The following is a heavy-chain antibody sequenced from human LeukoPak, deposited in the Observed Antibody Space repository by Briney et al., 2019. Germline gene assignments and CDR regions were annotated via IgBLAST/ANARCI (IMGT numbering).Heavy chain of an antibody. CDR1: GGSISSGGYY. D-gene: IGHD6-6*01. J-gene: IGHJ2*01. CDR3: ARELEYSSSSSLNWYFDL. V-gene: IGHV4-31*03. Sequence: SQTLSLTCSVSGGSISSGGYYWSWIRQHPGKGLEWIGYIYNSGSTYYNPSLKSRVTISVDTSKNQFSLKLSSVTAADTAVYYCARELEYSSSSSLNWYFDLWGRGTLVTASS. CDR2: IYNSGST.